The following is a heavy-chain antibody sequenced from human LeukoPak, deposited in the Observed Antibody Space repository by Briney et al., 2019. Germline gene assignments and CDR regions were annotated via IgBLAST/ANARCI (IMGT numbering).Heavy chain of an antibody. J-gene: IGHJ6*02. CDR3: TRHDVVPVLGHGMAD. Sequence: PSETLSLTCSVSGAYIGTYYWSWMRQAPGKGLEWIGYISPDGYNLNTPSLRSRVTMTRDTSENQFSLILSSVTAADTAVYYCTRHDVVPVLGHGMADWGQGTTVTVAS. CDR1: GAYIGTYY. V-gene: IGHV4-59*08. D-gene: IGHD2-2*01. CDR2: ISPDGYN.